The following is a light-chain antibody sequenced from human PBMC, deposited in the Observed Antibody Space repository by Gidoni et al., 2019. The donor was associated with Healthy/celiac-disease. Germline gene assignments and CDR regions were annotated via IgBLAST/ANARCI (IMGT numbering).Light chain of an antibody. CDR1: QSISSY. Sequence: DIQMTQSPSSLSASVGDRVTITCRASQSISSYLNWYQQKPGKAPKLLIYAASSLQSGVQSRFSGSGSGTDFTLTISSLQPEDFATYYCQQSYSTPRTLGQGTKVEIK. CDR2: AAS. J-gene: IGKJ1*01. CDR3: QQSYSTPRT. V-gene: IGKV1-39*01.